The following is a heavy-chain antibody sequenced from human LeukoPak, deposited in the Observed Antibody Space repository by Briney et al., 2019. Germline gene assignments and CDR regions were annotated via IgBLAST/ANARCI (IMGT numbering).Heavy chain of an antibody. J-gene: IGHJ4*02. CDR3: TRGSSGRRDN. V-gene: IGHV1-8*01. Sequence: ASVKVSCKASGYTFTSCDINWVRQATGQGLEWMGWMNPNSGNTGYGQSFQGRITMTREISIGTAYMELSNLTSEDTAIYYCTRGSSGRRDNWGQGTLVIVSP. CDR1: GYTFTSCD. D-gene: IGHD6-19*01. CDR2: MNPNSGNT.